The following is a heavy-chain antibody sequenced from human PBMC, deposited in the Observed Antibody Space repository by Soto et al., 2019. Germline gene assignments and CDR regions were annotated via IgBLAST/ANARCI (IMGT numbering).Heavy chain of an antibody. Sequence: QLQLQESGSGLVKPSQTLSLTCAVSGGSISSGGYSWSWIRQPPGKGLEWIGYIYHSGSTYYNPSLKSRVTISVDRSKNQFSLKLSSVTAADTAVYYGASSSGTAPPVAYFAYWVQGTLVTVSS. CDR2: IYHSGST. D-gene: IGHD2-2*01. CDR1: GGSISSGGYS. V-gene: IGHV4-30-2*01. J-gene: IGHJ4*02. CDR3: ASSSGTAPPVAYFAY.